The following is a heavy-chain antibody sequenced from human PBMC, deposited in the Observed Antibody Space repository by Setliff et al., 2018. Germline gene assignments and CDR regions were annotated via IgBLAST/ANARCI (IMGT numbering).Heavy chain of an antibody. CDR1: GYTFTGYY. J-gene: IGHJ3*02. CDR3: ARRMWELRSDAFDI. D-gene: IGHD1-26*01. V-gene: IGHV1-46*01. Sequence: ASVKVSCKASGYTFTGYYMHWVRQAPGQGLEWMGIINPSGGSTNYAQKFPGRVTMTRDTSTSTVYMELSSLRSEDTALYYCARRMWELRSDAFDIWGQGTMVTVS. CDR2: INPSGGST.